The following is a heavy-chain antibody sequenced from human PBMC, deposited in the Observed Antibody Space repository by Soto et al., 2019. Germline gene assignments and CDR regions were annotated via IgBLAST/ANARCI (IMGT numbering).Heavy chain of an antibody. CDR2: INAGNGNT. J-gene: IGHJ5*02. Sequence: GASVKVSCKASGYTFTSYAMHWVRQAPGQRLEWMGWINAGNGNTKYSQKFQGGVTITRDTSASTAYMELSSLRSEDTAVYYCARTYSGSLGGWFDPWGQGTLVTVSS. CDR3: ARTYSGSLGGWFDP. CDR1: GYTFTSYA. D-gene: IGHD1-26*01. V-gene: IGHV1-3*01.